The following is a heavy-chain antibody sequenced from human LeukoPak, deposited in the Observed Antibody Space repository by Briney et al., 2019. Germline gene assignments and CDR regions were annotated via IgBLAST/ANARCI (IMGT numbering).Heavy chain of an antibody. V-gene: IGHV3-30*02. CDR1: GFTFSSYW. CDR3: AGRRNGVCSQWELLRDQCEDY. CDR2: IRYDGSNK. J-gene: IGHJ4*02. D-gene: IGHD1-26*01. Sequence: TGGSLRLSCVASGFTFSSYWMSWVRQAPGKGLEWVAFIRYDGSNKYYADSVKGRFTISRDNSKNTLYLQMNSLRAEDTAVYYCAGRRNGVCSQWELLRDQCEDYWGQGTLVTVSS.